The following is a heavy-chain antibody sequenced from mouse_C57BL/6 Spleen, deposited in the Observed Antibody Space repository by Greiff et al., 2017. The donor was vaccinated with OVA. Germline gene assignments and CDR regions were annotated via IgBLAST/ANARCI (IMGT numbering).Heavy chain of an antibody. CDR1: GYSITSGYY. CDR2: ISYDGSN. Sequence: EVKLMESGPGLVKPSQSLSLTCSVTGYSITSGYYWNWIRQFPGNKLEWMGYISYDGSNNYNPSLKNRISITRDTSKNQFFLKLNSVTTEDTATYYCARDPVGSGYFDVWGTGTTVTVSS. CDR3: ARDPVGSGYFDV. D-gene: IGHD1-1*02. J-gene: IGHJ1*03. V-gene: IGHV3-6*01.